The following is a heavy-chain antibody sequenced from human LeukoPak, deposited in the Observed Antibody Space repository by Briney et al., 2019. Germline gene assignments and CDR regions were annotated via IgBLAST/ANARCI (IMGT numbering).Heavy chain of an antibody. J-gene: IGHJ3*01. CDR3: ARDLNGAGDF. V-gene: IGHV3-74*01. CDR2: ISPDGNTR. CDR1: GFTFSSFW. Sequence: GGSLRLSCAASGFTFSSFWMHWVRRSPGKGLLWVSNISPDGNTRSHAESVQGRFAISRDNAKNTLYLQMNSLTADDTAVYYCARDLNGAGDFWGQGTMVTVSS. D-gene: IGHD2-8*01.